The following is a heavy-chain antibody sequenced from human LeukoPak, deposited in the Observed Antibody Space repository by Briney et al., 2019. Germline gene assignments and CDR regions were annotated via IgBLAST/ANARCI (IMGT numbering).Heavy chain of an antibody. J-gene: IGHJ3*02. CDR2: ISSSSYM. CDR3: ARDQDYDILTGYYHYAFDI. D-gene: IGHD3-9*01. Sequence: GGSLRLSCAASGFTFSSYSMNWVRQAPGKGLEWVSSISSSSYMYYADSVKGRFTISRDNAKNSLYLQMNSLRAEDTAVYYCARDQDYDILTGYYHYAFDIWGQGTMVTVSS. CDR1: GFTFSSYS. V-gene: IGHV3-21*01.